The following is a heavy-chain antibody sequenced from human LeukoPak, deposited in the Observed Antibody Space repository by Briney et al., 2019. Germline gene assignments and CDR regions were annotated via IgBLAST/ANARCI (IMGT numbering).Heavy chain of an antibody. D-gene: IGHD1-1*01. Sequence: DTVRVSCKASVYTFSIYYLYWVRQAPGNDLEWMGWLNPNNGGTRYAQKFHGRVKMTRDTSPIRAYMYLTSRTCGDSASYYCARARFNWYEGDHDAFDVGGQDTVVSVSS. V-gene: IGHV1-2*02. CDR1: VYTFSIYY. CDR3: ARARFNWYEGDHDAFDV. J-gene: IGHJ3*01. CDR2: LNPNNGGT.